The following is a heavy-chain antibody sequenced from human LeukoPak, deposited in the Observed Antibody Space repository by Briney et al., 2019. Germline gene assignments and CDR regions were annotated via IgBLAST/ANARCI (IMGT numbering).Heavy chain of an antibody. CDR3: ARVLLGATVVAYFDS. D-gene: IGHD1-26*01. Sequence: PGGSLRLSCAASGFTFSSYSMNWVRQAPGKGLEWVSSISSSSSYIYYADSVKGRFTISRDNAKNTLYLQMNSLRAEDTAVYYCARVLLGATVVAYFDSWGQGTLVTVSS. CDR1: GFTFSSYS. V-gene: IGHV3-21*01. CDR2: ISSSSSYI. J-gene: IGHJ4*02.